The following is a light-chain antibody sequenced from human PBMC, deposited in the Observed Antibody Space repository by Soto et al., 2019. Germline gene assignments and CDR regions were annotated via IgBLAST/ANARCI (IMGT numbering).Light chain of an antibody. J-gene: IGKJ1*01. V-gene: IGKV3-15*01. CDR1: QSISSN. Sequence: EIVMTQSPATLSVSPGERATLSCRASQSISSNLAWSQQKPGQAPRLLIYGASTRATGIPARFSGSGSGTEFTLTISSLQSEDFAVYYCQQYHNWPRTFGQGTKVEIK. CDR3: QQYHNWPRT. CDR2: GAS.